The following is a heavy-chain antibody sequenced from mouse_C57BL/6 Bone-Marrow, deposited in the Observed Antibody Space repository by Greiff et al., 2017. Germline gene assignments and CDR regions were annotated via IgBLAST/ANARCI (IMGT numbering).Heavy chain of an antibody. CDR2: IYPRSGNT. Sequence: QVQLQQSGAELARPGASVKLSCKASGYTFTSYGISWVKQRTGQGLEWIGEIYPRSGNTYYNEKFKGKATLTADKSSSTAYMELRRLTSEDSAVYFCARWIPFITTVVALYYYAMDYWGQGTSVTVSS. D-gene: IGHD1-1*01. CDR3: ARWIPFITTVVALYYYAMDY. J-gene: IGHJ4*01. V-gene: IGHV1-81*01. CDR1: GYTFTSYG.